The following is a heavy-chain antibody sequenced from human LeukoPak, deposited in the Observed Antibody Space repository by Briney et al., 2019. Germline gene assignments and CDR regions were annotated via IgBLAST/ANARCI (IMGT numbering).Heavy chain of an antibody. V-gene: IGHV4-34*01. J-gene: IGHJ4*02. CDR1: GGSFSGYY. CDR3: ARHRYGYYFDY. D-gene: IGHD1-14*01. Sequence: SETLSLTCAVYGGSFSGYYWSWIRQPPGKGLEWIGSIYYSGSTYYNPSLKSRVTISVDTSKNQFSLKLSSVTAADTAVYYCARHRYGYYFDYWGQGTLVTVSS. CDR2: IYYSGST.